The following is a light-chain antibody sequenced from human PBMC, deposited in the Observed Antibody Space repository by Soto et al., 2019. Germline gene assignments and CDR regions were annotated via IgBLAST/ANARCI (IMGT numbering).Light chain of an antibody. CDR3: QQYNHPLT. CDR2: DAS. CDR1: QSISTW. Sequence: DIQLTQSPSTLSASVGDRVTITCRASQSISTWLAWYQQKAGKAPRLLIYDASSLESGVQSRFSGSGSGTEFTLIISSLQPDDFATYYCQQYNHPLTFGGGTKVDIK. J-gene: IGKJ4*01. V-gene: IGKV1-5*01.